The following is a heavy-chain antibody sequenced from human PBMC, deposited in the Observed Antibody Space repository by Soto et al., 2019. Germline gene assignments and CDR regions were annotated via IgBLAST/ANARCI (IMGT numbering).Heavy chain of an antibody. V-gene: IGHV1-3*01. CDR3: ARSEEWLLSNYPDY. J-gene: IGHJ4*02. Sequence: ASVKVSFKASGYTLTSYAMHWLRQAPGQRLEWMGWINAGNGNTKYSQKFQGRVTITRDTSASTAYMELSSLRSEDTAVYYCARSEEWLLSNYPDYWGQGTLVTVSS. CDR2: INAGNGNT. D-gene: IGHD3-3*01. CDR1: GYTLTSYA.